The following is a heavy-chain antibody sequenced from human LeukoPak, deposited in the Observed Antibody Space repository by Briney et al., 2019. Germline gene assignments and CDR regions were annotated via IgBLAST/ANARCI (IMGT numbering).Heavy chain of an antibody. CDR2: IYSGGGGIT. J-gene: IGHJ1*01. CDR3: ARGRGTYSDH. CDR1: GFFFSTNY. V-gene: IGHV3-53*01. Sequence: PGGSLRLSCVASGFFFSTNYMTWVRQAPGKGLEWVSVIYSGGGGITHYAESVKGRLTISRDNYKNTVYLRMDGLRVEDTAIYYCARGRGTYSDHWGQGTLVTVSS. D-gene: IGHD3-16*01.